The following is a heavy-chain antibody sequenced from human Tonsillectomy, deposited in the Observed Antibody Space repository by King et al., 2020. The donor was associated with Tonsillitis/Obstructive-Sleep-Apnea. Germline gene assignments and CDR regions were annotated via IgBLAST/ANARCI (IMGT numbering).Heavy chain of an antibody. CDR1: DGSFSGYY. CDR2: IDHSGST. V-gene: IGHV4-34*01. Sequence: QVQLQQWGAGLLKPSETLSLTCAVYDGSFSGYYWSWIRQPPGKGLEWIGEIDHSGSTNYNPSLKSRVTISVDTSKNQFSLKLNSVTAADTAVYYCAREIALNQFDYWGQGTLVTVSS. J-gene: IGHJ4*02. CDR3: AREIALNQFDY. D-gene: IGHD2-21*01.